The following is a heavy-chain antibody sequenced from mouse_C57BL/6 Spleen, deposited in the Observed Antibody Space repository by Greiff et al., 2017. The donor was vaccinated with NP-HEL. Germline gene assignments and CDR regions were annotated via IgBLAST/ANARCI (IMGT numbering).Heavy chain of an antibody. CDR1: GFTFSDYG. CDR2: ISSGSSTI. Sequence: EVKLVESGGGLVKPGGSLKLSCAASGFTFSDYGMHWVRQAPEKGLEWVAYISSGSSTIYYADTVKGRFTISRDNAKNTLFLQMTSLRSEDTAMYYCARQDEHYYAMDYWGQGTSVTVSS. CDR3: ARQDEHYYAMDY. J-gene: IGHJ4*01. V-gene: IGHV5-17*01.